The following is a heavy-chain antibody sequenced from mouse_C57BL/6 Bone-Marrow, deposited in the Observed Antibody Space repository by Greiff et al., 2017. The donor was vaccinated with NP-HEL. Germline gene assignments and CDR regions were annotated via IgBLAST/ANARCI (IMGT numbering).Heavy chain of an antibody. V-gene: IGHV1-50*01. D-gene: IGHD2-3*01. J-gene: IGHJ3*01. CDR1: GYTFTSYW. CDR3: ARSWLLSFAY. CDR2: IDPSDSYT. Sequence: QVQLKQSGAELVKPGASVKLSCKASGYTFTSYWMQWVKQRPGQGLEWIGVIDPSDSYTNYNQKFKGKATLTVDTSSSTAYMQLSSLTSEDSAVYYCARSWLLSFAYWDQGTLITVTA.